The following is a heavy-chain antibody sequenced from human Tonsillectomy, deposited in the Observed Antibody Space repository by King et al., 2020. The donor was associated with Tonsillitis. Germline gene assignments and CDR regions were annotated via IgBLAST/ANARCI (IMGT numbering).Heavy chain of an antibody. CDR1: GFIFTNYA. J-gene: IGHJ5*01. D-gene: IGHD2-8*02. CDR3: AKDQQLHLVVGWFAS. Sequence: VQLVESGGDLVQPGGSLRLSCAASGFIFTNYAMNWVRQAPGKGLEWVSSINGNGGSTYYADSVKGRFTVSRDNSKNTVYLHMNSLSAEDTGIYYCAKDQQLHLVVGWFASWGQGTLAT. CDR2: INGNGGST. V-gene: IGHV3-23*04.